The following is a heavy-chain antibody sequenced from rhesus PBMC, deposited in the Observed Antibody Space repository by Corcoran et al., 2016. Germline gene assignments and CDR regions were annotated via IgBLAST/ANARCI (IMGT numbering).Heavy chain of an antibody. CDR2: LTYSGST. CDR3: ARPYYTFWSGQDNSLDV. D-gene: IGHD3-3*01. Sequence: QVQLQESGPGLVKPSETLSLTCAASGGSFSSGYYYRVWLRQPPGTGSEGIGYLTYSGSTNYNPSLKSLVTISRDTSNNQFSLKLSSVTAADTDVYYCARPYYTFWSGQDNSLDVWGRGVLVTVSS. J-gene: IGHJ5-2*02. CDR1: GGSFSSGYYY. V-gene: IGHV4-122*02.